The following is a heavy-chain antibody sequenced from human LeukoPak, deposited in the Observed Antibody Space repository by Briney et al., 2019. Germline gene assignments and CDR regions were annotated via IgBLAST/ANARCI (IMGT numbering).Heavy chain of an antibody. J-gene: IGHJ4*02. Sequence: ASVKVSCKASGGTFSSYAISWVRQAPGQGLEWMGWISAYNGNTNYAQKLQGRVTMTTDTSTSTAYMELRSLRPDDTAVYYCARARPDYYYDSSGPRYYFDYWGQGTLVTVSS. CDR1: GGTFSSYA. V-gene: IGHV1-18*01. D-gene: IGHD3-22*01. CDR2: ISAYNGNT. CDR3: ARARPDYYYDSSGPRYYFDY.